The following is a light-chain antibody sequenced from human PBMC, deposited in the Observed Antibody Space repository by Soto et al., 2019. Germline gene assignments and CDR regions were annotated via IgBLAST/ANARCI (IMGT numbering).Light chain of an antibody. CDR3: QQSYSTPIT. CDR2: AAS. CDR1: QSISSY. J-gene: IGKJ5*01. Sequence: DIQMTQSPSSLSASVGDRVSITCRASQSISSYLNWYQQKPGKAPKLLIYAASSLQSGVPSRFSGSGSGTDFTPTISSLQPEDFATDYCQQSYSTPITFGQGTRLEIK. V-gene: IGKV1-39*01.